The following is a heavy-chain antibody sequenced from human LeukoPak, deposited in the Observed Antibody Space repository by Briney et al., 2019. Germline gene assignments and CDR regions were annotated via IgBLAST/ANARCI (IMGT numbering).Heavy chain of an antibody. CDR1: GYTFTSYG. J-gene: IGHJ4*02. CDR2: ISAYNGNT. D-gene: IGHD3-3*01. V-gene: IGHV1-18*01. Sequence: ASVKVSCKASGYTFTSYGISWVRQAPGQGLEWMGWISAYNGNTNYAQKLQGRVTMTTDTSTSTAYMELRSLRSDDTAVYYCARAWYYDFWSGYYADFDYWGQGTLVTVSS. CDR3: ARAWYYDFWSGYYADFDY.